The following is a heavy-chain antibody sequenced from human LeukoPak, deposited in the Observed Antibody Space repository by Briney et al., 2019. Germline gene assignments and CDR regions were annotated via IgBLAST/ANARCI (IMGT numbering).Heavy chain of an antibody. Sequence: GGSPRLSCAASGFTFSSYEMNWVRQAPGKGLEWVSYISSSGSTIYYADSVKGRFTISRDNAKNSLYLQMNSLRAEDTAVYYCTREILAAGKTLTYWGQGSLITVSS. CDR3: TREILAAGKTLTY. V-gene: IGHV3-48*03. D-gene: IGHD6-13*01. CDR2: ISSSGSTI. J-gene: IGHJ4*02. CDR1: GFTFSSYE.